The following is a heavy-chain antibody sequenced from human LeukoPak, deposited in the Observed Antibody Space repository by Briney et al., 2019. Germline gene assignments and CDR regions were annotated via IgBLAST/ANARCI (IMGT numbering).Heavy chain of an antibody. D-gene: IGHD6-13*01. J-gene: IGHJ4*02. CDR3: ASSIAAAGTCY. CDR1: GFTFSSYA. CDR2: ISYDGSNK. V-gene: IGHV3-30-3*01. Sequence: RGSLRFSCAASGFTFSSYAMHWVRQAPGKGLEWVAVISYDGSNKYYADSVKGRFTISRDNSKNTVYLQMNSLRAEDTAVYYCASSIAAAGTCYWGQGTLVTVSS.